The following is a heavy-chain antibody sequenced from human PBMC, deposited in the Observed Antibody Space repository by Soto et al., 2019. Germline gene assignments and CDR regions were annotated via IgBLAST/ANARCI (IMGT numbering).Heavy chain of an antibody. J-gene: IGHJ3*02. CDR1: GFIFTDYS. CDR2: ISGSGGST. D-gene: IGHD1-1*01. Sequence: PWGSLRLSCAASGFIFTDYSMTCIRQAPWKGLEWVSAISGSGGSTYYADSVKGRFTISRDNSKNTLYLQMNSLRAEDTAVYYCAKGYSSTPRPGAFDIWGQGTMVTVSS. V-gene: IGHV3-23*01. CDR3: AKGYSSTPRPGAFDI.